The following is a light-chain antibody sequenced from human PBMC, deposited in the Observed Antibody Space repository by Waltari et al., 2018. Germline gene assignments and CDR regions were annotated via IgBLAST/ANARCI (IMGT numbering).Light chain of an antibody. CDR1: SSNIGSNY. CDR2: RNN. CDR3: AAWDDSLSGRV. V-gene: IGLV1-47*01. J-gene: IGLJ3*02. Sequence: QSVLTQPPSASGTPGQRVTISGSGSSSNIGSNYVSWYQQLPGTAPKLLIYRNNQRPSGVPDRFSGSKSGTSASLAISGLRSEDEADYYCAAWDDSLSGRVFGGGTKLTVL.